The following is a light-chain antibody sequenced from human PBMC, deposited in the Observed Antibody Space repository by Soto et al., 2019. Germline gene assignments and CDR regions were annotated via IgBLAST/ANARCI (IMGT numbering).Light chain of an antibody. CDR3: QQVNSFPFT. J-gene: IGKJ4*01. CDR1: QDISTS. V-gene: IGKV1-9*01. CDR2: GAS. Sequence: DIQLTQSPSFLSASVGDRVTIACRASQDISTSLAWNQQKPGKAPKLLIYGASTLQSGVPSRFSGSASGADFTLTISSLQPEDFATFYCQQVNSFPFTFGGGTKVDIK.